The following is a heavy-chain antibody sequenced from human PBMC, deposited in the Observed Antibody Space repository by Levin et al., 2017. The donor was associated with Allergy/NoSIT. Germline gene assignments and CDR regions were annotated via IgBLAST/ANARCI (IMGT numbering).Heavy chain of an antibody. V-gene: IGHV3-53*01. D-gene: IGHD3-22*01. J-gene: IGHJ4*02. CDR1: GFTISSNY. Sequence: GGSLRLSCAASGFTISSNYMTWVRQAPGKGLEWVSVIYSSGSTYYADSVKGRFTISRDKSKNTLYLQMSSLRAEDTALYYCARDSADDTKDYWGQGTLVTVSS. CDR2: IYSSGST. CDR3: ARDSADDTKDY.